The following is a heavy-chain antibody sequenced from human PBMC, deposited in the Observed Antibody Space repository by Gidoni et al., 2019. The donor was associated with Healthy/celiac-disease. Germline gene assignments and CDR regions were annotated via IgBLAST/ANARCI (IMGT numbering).Heavy chain of an antibody. J-gene: IGHJ4*02. V-gene: IGHV3-13*04. CDR1: GFTFSSYD. CDR2: IGTAGDT. Sequence: EVQLVESGGGLVQPGGSLRLSCAASGFTFSSYDMHWVRQATGKGLEWVSAIGTAGDTYYPGSVKGRFTISRENAKNSLYLQMNSLRAGDTAVYYCVVGATNRYYFDYWGQGTLVTVSS. CDR3: VVGATNRYYFDY. D-gene: IGHD1-26*01.